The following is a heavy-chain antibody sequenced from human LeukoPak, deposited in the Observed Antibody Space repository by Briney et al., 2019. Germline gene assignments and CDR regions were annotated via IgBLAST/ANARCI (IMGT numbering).Heavy chain of an antibody. Sequence: SETLSLTCTVSGGSISSSSNYWDWIRQPPGEGLEWIGGIYYSGNTYYNPSLKSRVTIPVDTSKNQFSLKLTSVTAADTAVYYCARVRQGVTMVRSMDYWGQGTLVTVSS. J-gene: IGHJ4*02. D-gene: IGHD3-10*01. CDR3: ARVRQGVTMVRSMDY. CDR1: GGSISSSSNY. CDR2: IYYSGNT. V-gene: IGHV4-39*07.